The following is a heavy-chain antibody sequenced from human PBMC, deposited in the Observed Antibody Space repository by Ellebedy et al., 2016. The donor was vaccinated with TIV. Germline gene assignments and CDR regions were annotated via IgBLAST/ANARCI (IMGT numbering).Heavy chain of an antibody. V-gene: IGHV3-23*01. CDR2: ISHTGSRT. CDR3: AKGRGGGYDSSAPRYYFDS. J-gene: IGHJ4*02. D-gene: IGHD6-19*01. CDR1: GFTFNNYA. Sequence: GESLKISCAASGFTFNNYAISWVRQAPVKGLEWVSTISHTGSRTYYAKSVEVRFIISRDNSKRTVYLQMNSLRVEDTAVNYCAKGRGGGYDSSAPRYYFDSWGLGTLVTVSS.